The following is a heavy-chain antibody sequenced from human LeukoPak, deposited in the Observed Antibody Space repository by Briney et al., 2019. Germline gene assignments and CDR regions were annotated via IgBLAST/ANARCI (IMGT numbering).Heavy chain of an antibody. D-gene: IGHD3-3*01. CDR1: GGSISSGDYY. CDR3: ATGGYDFSSGYPHWFDP. Sequence: SQTLSLTCTVSGGSISSGDYYWSWIRQPPGKGLEWIGYIYYSGSTNYNPSLKTRVSISVDTSKNQFSLKLSSVTAADTAVYYCATGGYDFSSGYPHWFDPWGQGTLVTVSS. CDR2: IYYSGST. V-gene: IGHV4-61*08. J-gene: IGHJ5*02.